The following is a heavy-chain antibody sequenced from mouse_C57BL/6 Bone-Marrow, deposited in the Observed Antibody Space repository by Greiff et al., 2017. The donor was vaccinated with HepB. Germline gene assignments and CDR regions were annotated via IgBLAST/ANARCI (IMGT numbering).Heavy chain of an antibody. Sequence: QVQLKQPGAELVRPGSSVKLSCKASGYTFTSYWMDWVKQRPGQGLEWIGNIYPSDSDTHYNQKFKDKATLTVDKSSSTAYMQLSSLTSEDSAVYYCARSDYYGSSAFAYWGQGTLVTVSA. CDR3: ARSDYYGSSAFAY. D-gene: IGHD1-1*01. CDR2: IYPSDSDT. CDR1: GYTFTSYW. V-gene: IGHV1-61*01. J-gene: IGHJ3*01.